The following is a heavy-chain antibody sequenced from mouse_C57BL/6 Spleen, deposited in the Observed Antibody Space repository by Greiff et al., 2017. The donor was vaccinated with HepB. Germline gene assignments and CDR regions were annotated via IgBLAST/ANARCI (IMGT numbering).Heavy chain of an antibody. CDR2: IDPSDSYT. CDR1: GYTFTSYW. D-gene: IGHD2-2*01. V-gene: IGHV1-69*01. Sequence: VQLQQPGAELVMPGASVKLSCKASGYTFTSYWMHWVKQRPGQGLEWIGEIDPSDSYTNYNQKFKGKSTLTVDKSSSTAYMQLSSLTSEDSAVYYCARSGYDGGVYYFDYWGQGTTLTVSS. J-gene: IGHJ2*01. CDR3: ARSGYDGGVYYFDY.